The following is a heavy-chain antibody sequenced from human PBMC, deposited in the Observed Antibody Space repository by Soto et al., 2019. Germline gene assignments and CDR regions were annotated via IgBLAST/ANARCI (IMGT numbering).Heavy chain of an antibody. D-gene: IGHD3-10*01. CDR3: ATVLRGVVNWFDP. Sequence: HLVQSGPEVKKPGVSITVSCKTSGDTFTNFGLSWVRQAPGQGLEWMGWVATYNSNRNYAQKFQGRLTLITDTPTSTAYMELKSLRYDDTAVYYCATVLRGVVNWFDPWGQGTLVTVSS. J-gene: IGHJ5*02. CDR2: VATYNSNR. V-gene: IGHV1-18*01. CDR1: GDTFTNFG.